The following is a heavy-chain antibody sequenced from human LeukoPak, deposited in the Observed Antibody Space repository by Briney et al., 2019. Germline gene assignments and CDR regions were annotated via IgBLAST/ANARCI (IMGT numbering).Heavy chain of an antibody. Sequence: PSETLSLTCAVYGRPLSGYYWSWIPQPPGKGGEWIGEINHSGSTNYNPSLKSRVTISVDTSKNQFSLKLSSVTAADTAVYYCAIATEGWFDPWGQGTLVTVSS. V-gene: IGHV4-34*01. CDR1: GRPLSGYY. J-gene: IGHJ5*02. CDR2: INHSGST. CDR3: AIATEGWFDP. D-gene: IGHD4-11*01.